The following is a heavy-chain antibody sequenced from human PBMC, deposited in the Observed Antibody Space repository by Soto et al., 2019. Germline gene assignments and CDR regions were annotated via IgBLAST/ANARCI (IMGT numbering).Heavy chain of an antibody. CDR1: GGSIISSNW. CDR2: IYHSVST. Sequence: PSETLSLTGAVSGGSIISSNWWSWVRQPPGKGLEWIGEIYHSVSTNYKPSLKSRVTISVEKSKNQFYLKLSAVTAADTAVYYCARIALPGNGKWDYWGQRTLVTVSS. J-gene: IGHJ4*02. D-gene: IGHD6-13*01. V-gene: IGHV4-4*02. CDR3: ARIALPGNGKWDY.